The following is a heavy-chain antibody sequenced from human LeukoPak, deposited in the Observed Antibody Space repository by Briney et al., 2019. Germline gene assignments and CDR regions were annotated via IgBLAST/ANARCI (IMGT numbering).Heavy chain of an antibody. CDR3: ARQEYSYGHSPYFFVY. CDR2: IYYSGST. D-gene: IGHD5-18*01. V-gene: IGHV4-39*01. CDR1: GGSISSSNYY. J-gene: IGHJ4*02. Sequence: SETLSLTCTVSGGSISSSNYYWGWIRQPPGKGPEWIGSIYYSGSTYYNPSLKSRVTISVDTSKNQLSLKLSSVTAADTAVYYCARQEYSYGHSPYFFVYWGQGTLVTVSS.